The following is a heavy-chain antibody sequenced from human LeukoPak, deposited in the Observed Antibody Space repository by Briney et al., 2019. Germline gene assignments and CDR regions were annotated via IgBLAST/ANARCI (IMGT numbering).Heavy chain of an antibody. D-gene: IGHD6-19*01. J-gene: IGHJ4*02. Sequence: GESLKISCKSSGYSFTSYWIGWVRQMPGKGLEWMGIIHPGDSDTRYSPSFQGQVTISVDKSISTAYLQWGSLKASDTAMYYCAVAGHTYFDYWGQGTLVTVSS. CDR3: AVAGHTYFDY. V-gene: IGHV5-51*01. CDR2: IHPGDSDT. CDR1: GYSFTSYW.